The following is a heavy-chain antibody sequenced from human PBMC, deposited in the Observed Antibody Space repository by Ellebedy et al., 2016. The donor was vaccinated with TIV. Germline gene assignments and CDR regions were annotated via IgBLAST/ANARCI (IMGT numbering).Heavy chain of an antibody. V-gene: IGHV3-23*01. J-gene: IGHJ4*02. CDR3: VKVTAGYSSSWYFAE. CDR1: GFIFSSIA. D-gene: IGHD6-13*01. CDR2: IGGSGSRE. Sequence: GESLKISCDASGFIFSSIAMSWVRHAPGKGLEWVPAIGGSGSREYYADSVNGRFTISRDNPRSMMYLQMNRLRTEDTAVYYCVKVTAGYSSSWYFAEWGQGTLVTVSS.